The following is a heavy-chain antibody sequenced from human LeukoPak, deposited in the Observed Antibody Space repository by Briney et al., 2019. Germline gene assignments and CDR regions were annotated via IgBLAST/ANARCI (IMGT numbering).Heavy chain of an antibody. D-gene: IGHD6-13*01. CDR2: IYNSGNN. Sequence: SETLSLTCTVSGGSISSYYWQWSRQPPGKGLEWVGYIYNSGNNHYNSSLKSRVTISVDTSKNQFSLKLSSVTAADTAVYYCAREAAAGPYSFDYWGQGTLVTVSS. V-gene: IGHV4-59*01. J-gene: IGHJ4*02. CDR1: GGSISSYY. CDR3: AREAAAGPYSFDY.